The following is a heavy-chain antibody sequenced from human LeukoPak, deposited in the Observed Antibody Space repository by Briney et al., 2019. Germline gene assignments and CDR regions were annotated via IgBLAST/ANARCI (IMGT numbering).Heavy chain of an antibody. J-gene: IGHJ4*02. CDR2: IYSVGST. D-gene: IGHD4-23*01. Sequence: GGSLRLSCAASGFTVSSNYMSWVRQATVKGLEWVSVIYSVGSTYYADSVKGRFTISRDNSKNTVYLQMNSLRAEDTAVYYCARRGDGGRSFDYWGQGTLVTVSS. CDR3: ARRGDGGRSFDY. V-gene: IGHV3-53*01. CDR1: GFTVSSNY.